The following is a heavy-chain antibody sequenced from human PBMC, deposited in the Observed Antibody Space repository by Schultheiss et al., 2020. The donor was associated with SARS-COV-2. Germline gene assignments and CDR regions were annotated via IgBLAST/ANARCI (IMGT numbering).Heavy chain of an antibody. CDR3: ARGRYSSGWCDY. CDR1: GGSVSSGSYY. J-gene: IGHJ4*02. Sequence: SQTLSLTCTVSGGSVSSGSYYWSWIRQSPGKGLEWIGEINHSGSTDYSPSLKSRVTVSVDTSKNQFSLKLSSVTAADTAVYYCARGRYSSGWCDYWGQGTLVTVSS. V-gene: IGHV4-39*07. D-gene: IGHD6-19*01. CDR2: INHSGST.